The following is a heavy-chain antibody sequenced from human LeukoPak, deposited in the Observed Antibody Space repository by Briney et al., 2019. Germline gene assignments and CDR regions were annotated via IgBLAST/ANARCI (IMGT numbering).Heavy chain of an antibody. Sequence: GGSLRLSCAASGFTFSSYSMNWVRQAPGKGLEWASSFSSSSSYIYYADSVKGRFTISRDNAKNSLYLQMNSLRAEDTAVYYCARGQTGYCSGGSCFATDYWGQGTLVTVSS. CDR2: FSSSSSYI. D-gene: IGHD2-15*01. CDR3: ARGQTGYCSGGSCFATDY. J-gene: IGHJ4*02. V-gene: IGHV3-21*01. CDR1: GFTFSSYS.